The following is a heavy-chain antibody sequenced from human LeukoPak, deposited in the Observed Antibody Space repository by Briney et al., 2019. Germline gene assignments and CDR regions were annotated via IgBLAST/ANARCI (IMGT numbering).Heavy chain of an antibody. CDR3: ATVHFGYFDY. V-gene: IGHV3-11*01. CDR2: ISDTGKTI. J-gene: IGHJ4*02. Sequence: GGSLRLSCTASGLISSDYYMSWIRQAPGKGLEWVAYISDTGKTIYYADSVKGRFTISRDNAKKSLYLQVDGLRAEDTAVYYCATVHFGYFDYWGRGTLVTVSS. D-gene: IGHD3-3*01. CDR1: GLISSDYY.